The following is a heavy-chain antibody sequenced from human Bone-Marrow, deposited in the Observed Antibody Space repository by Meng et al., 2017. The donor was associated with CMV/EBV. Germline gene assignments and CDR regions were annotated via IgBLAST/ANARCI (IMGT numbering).Heavy chain of an antibody. Sequence: GESLKISCAASGFTFSSYSMNWVRQTPGKGLEWVSSIYSSSSYIYYTDSVKGRFTISRDNSKNSLYLQMNSLRAEDTAVYYCARLAAQDYYYYYGMDVWGQGTTVTVSS. J-gene: IGHJ6*02. CDR1: GFTFSSYS. D-gene: IGHD6-6*01. CDR3: ARLAAQDYYYYYGMDV. V-gene: IGHV3-21*01. CDR2: IYSSSSYI.